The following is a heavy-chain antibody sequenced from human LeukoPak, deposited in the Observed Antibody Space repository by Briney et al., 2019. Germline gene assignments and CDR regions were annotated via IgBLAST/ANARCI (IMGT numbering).Heavy chain of an antibody. Sequence: SETLSLTCSVSGGSVSNYYWSWIRQPPGKGLEWIGYVYYTGSTNYNPSLKSRVTMFEDKSKNQFSLRLYSVTVADMAVYYCAGHFAYSSSSYFDYWGQGSLVTVSS. D-gene: IGHD6-6*01. CDR3: AGHFAYSSSSYFDY. V-gene: IGHV4-59*08. CDR1: GGSVSNYY. J-gene: IGHJ4*02. CDR2: VYYTGST.